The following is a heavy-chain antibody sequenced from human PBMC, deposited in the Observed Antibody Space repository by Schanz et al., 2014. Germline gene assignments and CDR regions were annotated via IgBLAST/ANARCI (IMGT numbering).Heavy chain of an antibody. V-gene: IGHV1-69*04. Sequence: QVQLVQSGAEVKKPGSSVTVSCKASGDTLSSYGISWVRQAPGQGLEWMGRIIPNLGSANYAQKFQGRVTITADKSTRTVYMELSSLRSEDTAIYCCARGNTTFGVVILGWLDPWGQGTLVTVSS. D-gene: IGHD3-3*01. J-gene: IGHJ5*02. CDR3: ARGNTTFGVVILGWLDP. CDR1: GDTLSSYG. CDR2: IIPNLGSA.